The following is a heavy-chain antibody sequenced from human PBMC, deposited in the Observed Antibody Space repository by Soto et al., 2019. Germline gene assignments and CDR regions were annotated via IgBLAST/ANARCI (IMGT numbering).Heavy chain of an antibody. CDR3: ATDKPITMVRGAPRYGMDV. CDR2: FDPEDGET. CDR1: GYTLTELS. Sequence: GASVKVSCKVPGYTLTELSMHWVRQAPGKGLEWMGGFDPEDGETIYAQKFQGRVTMTEDTSTDTAYMELSSLRSEDTAVYYCATDKPITMVRGAPRYGMDVWGQGTTVTVSS. V-gene: IGHV1-24*01. D-gene: IGHD3-10*01. J-gene: IGHJ6*02.